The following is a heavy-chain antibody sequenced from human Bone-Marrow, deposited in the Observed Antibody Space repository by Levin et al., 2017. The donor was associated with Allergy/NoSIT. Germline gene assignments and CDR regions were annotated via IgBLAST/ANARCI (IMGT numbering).Heavy chain of an antibody. D-gene: IGHD3-3*01. J-gene: IGHJ6*04. CDR2: ISAAGSGT. Sequence: GESLKISCAASGFTFSGHAMTWVRQAPGKGLEWVSSISAAGSGTHYADSVEGRFTISRDNSNNTLHLQMNSLRDEDTAMYYCAKDRVGGNDLWSASLDVWGSGTPVTVSS. CDR1: GFTFSGHA. V-gene: IGHV3-23*01. CDR3: AKDRVGGNDLWSASLDV.